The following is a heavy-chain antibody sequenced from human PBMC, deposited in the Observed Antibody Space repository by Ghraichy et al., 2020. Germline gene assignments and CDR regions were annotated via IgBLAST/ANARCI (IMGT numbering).Heavy chain of an antibody. Sequence: SETLSLTCTVSGGSISSNYWCWIRQPPGKGLEWIGYIYYSGSTNYNHSLKSRVTISVDTSKNQFSLKMSSVTAADTAVYYCARRVGYHYYYYYGMDVCGQGTTVTVSS. CDR3: ARRVGYHYYYYYGMDV. D-gene: IGHD5-18*01. V-gene: IGHV4-59*01. J-gene: IGHJ6*02. CDR2: IYYSGST. CDR1: GGSISSNY.